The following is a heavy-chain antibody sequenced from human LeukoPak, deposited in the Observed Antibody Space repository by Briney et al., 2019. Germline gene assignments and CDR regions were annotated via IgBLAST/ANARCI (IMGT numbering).Heavy chain of an antibody. Sequence: GGSLRLSCAASGFTFSSYSMNWVRQAPGKGLEWVSSISSSSTYIYYADSMKGRFTISRDNAKNSLYLQMNSLRAEDTAVYYCARATAAGFDYWGQGTLVTVSS. V-gene: IGHV3-21*01. CDR3: ARATAAGFDY. CDR2: ISSSSTYI. J-gene: IGHJ4*02. D-gene: IGHD6-25*01. CDR1: GFTFSSYS.